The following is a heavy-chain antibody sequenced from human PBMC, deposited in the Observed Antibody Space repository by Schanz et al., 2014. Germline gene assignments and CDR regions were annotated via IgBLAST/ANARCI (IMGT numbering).Heavy chain of an antibody. Sequence: VQLVESGGGLVQPGGSLRLSCAASGFTFSDYCMVWIRQAPGKGLEWVSYICSRRTVKYADSVKGRFTISRDNSENTLFLEMNSLRLEDTAVYYCARDDGGGYNQIDYWGQGALVTVSS. CDR2: ICSRRTV. CDR3: ARDDGGGYNQIDY. V-gene: IGHV3-11*04. D-gene: IGHD5-12*01. CDR1: GFTFSDYC. J-gene: IGHJ4*02.